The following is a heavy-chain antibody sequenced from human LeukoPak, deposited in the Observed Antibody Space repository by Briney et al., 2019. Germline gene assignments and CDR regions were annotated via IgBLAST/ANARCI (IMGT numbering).Heavy chain of an antibody. J-gene: IGHJ4*02. Sequence: PGGSLRLSCAASGFIFGSYAMTWVRQAPGKGLEWVSTISGTGGGTYYADSVKGRFTISRDNSKNTLYPQMNSLRAEDTAVYYCAKEEQWLVSTFDYWGQGTLVTVSS. CDR2: ISGTGGGT. V-gene: IGHV3-23*01. CDR3: AKEEQWLVSTFDY. D-gene: IGHD6-19*01. CDR1: GFIFGSYA.